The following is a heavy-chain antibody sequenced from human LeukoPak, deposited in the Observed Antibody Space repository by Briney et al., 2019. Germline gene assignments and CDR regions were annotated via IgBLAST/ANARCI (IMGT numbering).Heavy chain of an antibody. CDR2: LSASGTT. V-gene: IGHV4-4*07. J-gene: IGHJ3*02. D-gene: IGHD2-15*01. CDR1: GGSISNHF. Sequence: SETLSLTCSVSGGSISNHFWGWLRQPAGKGLEWVGRLSASGTTNYNPSLRSRVTIAVDTSNNQLSLRVSSVTAADTAVYYCARGSSGYCSAASCFRPEDAFGIWGQGTVVTVS. CDR3: ARGSSGYCSAASCFRPEDAFGI.